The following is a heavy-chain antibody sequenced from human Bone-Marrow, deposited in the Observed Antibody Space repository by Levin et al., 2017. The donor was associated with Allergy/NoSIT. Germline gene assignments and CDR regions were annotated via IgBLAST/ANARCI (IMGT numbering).Heavy chain of an antibody. CDR2: IHYSGST. CDR1: GGAITSGSYY. D-gene: IGHD6-19*01. CDR3: ARPNTSGWYPFDL. V-gene: IGHV4-39*01. Sequence: LRLSCTVSGGAITSGSYYWTWIRQPPGEGLEWIGSIHYSGSTYYNPSLTSRVAISLDTSKKQFSLKLRSVTAADTPLYYCARPNTSGWYPFDLWGQGTLVTVSS. J-gene: IGHJ4*02.